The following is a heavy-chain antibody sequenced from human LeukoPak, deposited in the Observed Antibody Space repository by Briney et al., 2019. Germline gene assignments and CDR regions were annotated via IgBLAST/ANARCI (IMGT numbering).Heavy chain of an antibody. CDR2: ISSSSSYI. CDR3: ARFGGYDWGGY. V-gene: IGHV3-21*01. Sequence: PGGALRLSCAASGFTFNSYGMHWVRQAPGKGLEWVSSISSSSSYIYYADSVKGRFTISRDNAKNSLYLQMNSLRAEDTAVYYCARFGGYDWGGYWGQGTLVTVSS. J-gene: IGHJ4*02. CDR1: GFTFNSYG. D-gene: IGHD5-12*01.